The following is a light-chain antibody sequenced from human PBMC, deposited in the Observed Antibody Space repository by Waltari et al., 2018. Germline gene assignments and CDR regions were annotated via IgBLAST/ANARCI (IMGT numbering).Light chain of an antibody. J-gene: IGKJ3*01. V-gene: IGKV3-11*01. Sequence: IVLTQSPATLSLSPGDRATLSCRASQGGIDFLAWYQQRPGQAPRLLIYDTFNRATGIPARFRGSGSGTDFTLTISSLEPEDFAVYYCQHRDRTFGPGTRVDIQ. CDR1: QGGIDF. CDR3: QHRDRT. CDR2: DTF.